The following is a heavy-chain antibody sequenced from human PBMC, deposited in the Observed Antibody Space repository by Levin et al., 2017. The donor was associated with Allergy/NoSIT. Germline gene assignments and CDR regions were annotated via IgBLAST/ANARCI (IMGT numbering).Heavy chain of an antibody. CDR3: ARHRQQLAPDY. CDR1: GYSFTSYW. CDR2: IDPSDSYT. V-gene: IGHV5-10-1*01. Sequence: AASVKVSCKGSGYSFTSYWISWVRQMPGKGLEWMGRIDPSDSYTNYSPSFQGHVTISADKSISTAYLQWSSLKASDTAMYYCARHRQQLAPDYWGQGTLVTVSS. J-gene: IGHJ4*02. D-gene: IGHD6-13*01.